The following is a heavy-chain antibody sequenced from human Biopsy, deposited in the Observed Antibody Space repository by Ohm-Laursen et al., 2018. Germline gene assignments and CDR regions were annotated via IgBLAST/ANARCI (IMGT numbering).Heavy chain of an antibody. D-gene: IGHD6-13*01. J-gene: IGHJ6*02. CDR3: ARTPILIVSAGLVYRHRRHLQGMDV. CDR2: VDWDDYK. V-gene: IGHV2-70*11. CDR1: GFSLSARGMC. Sequence: TQTLTLTCSFSGFSLSARGMCVSWIRQAPGKALEWLARVDWDDYKDYRASLQTKLSISKDTSNDQVVLTVNNVDPADTATYYCARTPILIVSAGLVYRHRRHLQGMDVWGQGIAVTVS.